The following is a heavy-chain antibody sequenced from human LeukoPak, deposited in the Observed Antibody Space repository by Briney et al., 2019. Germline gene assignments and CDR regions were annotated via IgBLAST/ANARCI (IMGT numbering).Heavy chain of an antibody. Sequence: ASVKVSCKVSGYTLTELSMHWVRQAPGKGLEWMGGFDPEDGETIYAQKFQGRVTMTEDTSTDTAYMELSSLRSEDTAVYYCARDRDYYDSSGPTNYFDYWGQGTLVTVSS. J-gene: IGHJ4*02. V-gene: IGHV1-24*01. D-gene: IGHD3-22*01. CDR2: FDPEDGET. CDR3: ARDRDYYDSSGPTNYFDY. CDR1: GYTLTELS.